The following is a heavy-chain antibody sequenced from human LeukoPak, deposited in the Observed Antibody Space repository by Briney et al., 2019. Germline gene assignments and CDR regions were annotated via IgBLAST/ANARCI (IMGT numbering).Heavy chain of an antibody. D-gene: IGHD5-18*01. CDR1: GGSISSYY. CDR3: ARVGYNYGGDAFDI. J-gene: IGHJ3*02. V-gene: IGHV4-59*01. Sequence: SETLSLTCTVSGGSISSYYWSWIRQSPGKGLEWIAYTSNSGSTNYNPSLKSRVTISVDTAKNQFSLKLNSVTAADTAVYYCARVGYNYGGDAFDIWGLGTMVTVSS. CDR2: TSNSGST.